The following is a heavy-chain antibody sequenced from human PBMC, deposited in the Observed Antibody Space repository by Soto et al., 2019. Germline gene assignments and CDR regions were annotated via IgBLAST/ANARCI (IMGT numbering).Heavy chain of an antibody. V-gene: IGHV1-69*01. CDR1: GGTFSSYA. Sequence: QVQLVQSGAEVKKPGSSVKVSCKASGGTFSSYAISWVRQAPGQGLEWMGGIIPIFGTANYAQKFHGRVTITADESTSTAYMELSSLRSGPTAVYYCARDSGRTTVAFGMGVWSQGTKVIVPS. CDR3: ARDSGRTTVAFGMGV. CDR2: IIPIFGTA. J-gene: IGHJ6*02. D-gene: IGHD4-17*01.